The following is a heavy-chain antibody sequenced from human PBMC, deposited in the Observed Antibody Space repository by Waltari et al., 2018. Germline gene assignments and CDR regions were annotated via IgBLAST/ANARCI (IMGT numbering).Heavy chain of an antibody. Sequence: QVQLVQSGAEVKKPGSSVKVSCKASGGTFSSYAISWVRQAPGHGLEWMGGIIPIFGTANYAQKFQGRVTITADKSTSTAYMELSSLRSEDTAVYYCARDGSSWYSNFIGEYFQHWGQGTLVTVSS. CDR3: ARDGSSWYSNFIGEYFQH. V-gene: IGHV1-69*14. J-gene: IGHJ1*01. D-gene: IGHD6-13*01. CDR2: IIPIFGTA. CDR1: GGTFSSYA.